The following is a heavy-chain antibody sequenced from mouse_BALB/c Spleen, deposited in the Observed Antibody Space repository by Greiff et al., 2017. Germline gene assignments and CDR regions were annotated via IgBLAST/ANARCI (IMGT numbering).Heavy chain of an antibody. V-gene: IGHV3-8*02. CDR3: ARYDYDYDVFAY. CDR2: ISYSGST. CDR1: GDSITSGY. Sequence: EVKLQESGPSLVKPSQTLSLTCSVTGDSITSGYWNWIRKFPGNKLEYMGYISYSGSTYYNPSLKSRISITRDTSKNQYYLQLNSVTTEDTATYYCARYDYDYDVFAYWGQGTLVTVSA. D-gene: IGHD2-4*01. J-gene: IGHJ3*01.